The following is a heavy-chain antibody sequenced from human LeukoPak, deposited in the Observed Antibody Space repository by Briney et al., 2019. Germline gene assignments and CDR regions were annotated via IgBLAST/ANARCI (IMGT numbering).Heavy chain of an antibody. D-gene: IGHD3-22*01. CDR2: ISGSGDNT. CDR1: GFTFSSYA. Sequence: GGSLRLSCAASGFTFSSYAMSWVRQAPGKGLEWVSGISGSGDNTYYADSVKGRFTISRDSSKNTLYVQVNSLGTEDTAAYYCAKGSYYDSSGSFYFDYWGQGTLVTVSS. CDR3: AKGSYYDSSGSFYFDY. V-gene: IGHV3-23*01. J-gene: IGHJ4*02.